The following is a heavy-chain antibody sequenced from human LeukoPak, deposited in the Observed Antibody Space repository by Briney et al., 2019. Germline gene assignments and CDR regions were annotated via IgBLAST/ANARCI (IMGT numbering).Heavy chain of an antibody. V-gene: IGHV3-23*01. Sequence: PGGSLRLSCAASGFTFSSYAMSWVRQAPGKGLEWVSVMSAGGGTTYYADSVKGRFTTSRDNSKNTLYLQMNSLRAEDTAVYYCAKVGHTSMIMGYFDYWGQGTLVTVSS. J-gene: IGHJ4*02. CDR2: MSAGGGTT. D-gene: IGHD3-16*01. CDR3: AKVGHTSMIMGYFDY. CDR1: GFTFSSYA.